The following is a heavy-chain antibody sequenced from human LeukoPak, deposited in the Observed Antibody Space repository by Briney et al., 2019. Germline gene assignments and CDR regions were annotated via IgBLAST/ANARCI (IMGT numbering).Heavy chain of an antibody. CDR1: GGSISSSNW. J-gene: IGHJ3*02. Sequence: SGTLSLTCAVSGGSISSSNWWSWVRQPPGKGLEWIGEIYHSGSTNYNPSLKSRVTISVDKSKNQFSLKLSSVTAADTAVYYCAGVDAGWARTAFDIWGQGTMVTVSS. CDR2: IYHSGST. D-gene: IGHD6-19*01. V-gene: IGHV4-4*02. CDR3: AGVDAGWARTAFDI.